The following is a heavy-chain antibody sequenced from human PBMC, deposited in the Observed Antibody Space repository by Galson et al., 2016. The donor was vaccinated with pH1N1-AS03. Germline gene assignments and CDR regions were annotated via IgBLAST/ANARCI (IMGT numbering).Heavy chain of an antibody. D-gene: IGHD2/OR15-2a*01. CDR2: ISHTGENT. J-gene: IGHJ4*02. CDR3: AKEYRFCNADPCYTAGFDH. CDR1: GFTFTNYW. V-gene: IGHV3-23*01. Sequence: SLRLSCAASGFTFTNYWMSWVRQAPGRGLEWVSAISHTGENTYFADSVKGRFTISRDNSENTLFLQMNSLRAEDTALYYCAKEYRFCNADPCYTAGFDHWGQGTLVTVSS.